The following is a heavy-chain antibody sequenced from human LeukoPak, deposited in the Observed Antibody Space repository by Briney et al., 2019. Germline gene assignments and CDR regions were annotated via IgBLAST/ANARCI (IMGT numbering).Heavy chain of an antibody. CDR1: GFTFSTYS. J-gene: IGHJ4*02. CDR2: ISSSSSFI. D-gene: IGHD3-22*01. V-gene: IGHV3-21*01. Sequence: GGSLRLSCAASGFTFSTYSTNWVRQAPGKGLEWVSSISSSSSFIYYADSVKGRFTISRDNAKNSLYLQMNSLRAEDTAVYYCAGDRPSTYYYDSSGRQPPDYWGQGTLVTVSS. CDR3: AGDRPSTYYYDSSGRQPPDY.